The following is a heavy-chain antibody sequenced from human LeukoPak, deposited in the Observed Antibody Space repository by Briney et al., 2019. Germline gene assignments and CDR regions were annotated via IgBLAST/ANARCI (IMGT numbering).Heavy chain of an antibody. CDR3: ARTTYYDSTFWY. Sequence: GGSLRLSCAASGFTFSSYAMSWVRQAPGKGLEWVSAISGSGGSTYYADSVKGRFTISRDNAKNSLHLQMNSLRAEDTAVYYCARTTYYDSTFWYWGQGTLVTVSS. CDR2: ISGSGGST. J-gene: IGHJ4*02. CDR1: GFTFSSYA. D-gene: IGHD3-22*01. V-gene: IGHV3-23*01.